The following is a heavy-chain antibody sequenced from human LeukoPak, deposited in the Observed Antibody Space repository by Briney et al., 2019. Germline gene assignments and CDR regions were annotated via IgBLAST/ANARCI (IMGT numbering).Heavy chain of an antibody. D-gene: IGHD1-26*01. CDR1: GFTFSNYW. CDR3: ARSGFDV. J-gene: IGHJ3*01. Sequence: GGSLRLSCAASGFTFSNYWMYWVRQAPGKGLVWVSHMNSDGSNTTYADSVKGRFTVSRDNAKNTLYLQMNSLRVDDTAVYYCARSGFDVWGQGTMVTVSS. CDR2: MNSDGSNT. V-gene: IGHV3-74*01.